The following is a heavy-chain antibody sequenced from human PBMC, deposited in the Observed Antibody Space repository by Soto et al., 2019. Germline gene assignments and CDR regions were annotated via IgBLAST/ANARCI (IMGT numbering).Heavy chain of an antibody. V-gene: IGHV4-31*03. CDR3: ARLVVIDDYFDY. CDR2: IYYSGST. CDR1: GGSISSGGYY. Sequence: SETLSLTCTVSGGSISSGGYYWSWIRQHPGKGLEWIGYIYYSGSTYYNLSLKSRVTISVDTSKNQFSLKLSSVTAADTAVYYCARLVVIDDYFDYWGQGTLVPVSS. J-gene: IGHJ4*02. D-gene: IGHD2-21*01.